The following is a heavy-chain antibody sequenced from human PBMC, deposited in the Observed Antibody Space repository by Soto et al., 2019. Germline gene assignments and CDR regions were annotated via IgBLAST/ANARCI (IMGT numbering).Heavy chain of an antibody. CDR1: GGSISSSSYY. CDR3: ASRAHSSSWYYFDY. J-gene: IGHJ4*02. D-gene: IGHD6-13*01. Sequence: SETLSLTCTVSGGSISSSSYYWGWIRQAPGKGLEWIGSIYYSGSTYYNPSLKSRVTISVDTSKNQFSLKLSSVTAADTVVYYCASRAHSSSWYYFDYWGRGTLVTVSS. V-gene: IGHV4-39*01. CDR2: IYYSGST.